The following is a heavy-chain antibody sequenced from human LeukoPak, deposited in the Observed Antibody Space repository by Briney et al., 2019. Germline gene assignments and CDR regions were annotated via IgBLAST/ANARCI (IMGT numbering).Heavy chain of an antibody. V-gene: IGHV3-7*01. CDR2: IKPDGSQK. CDR1: GFTFNNYW. CDR3: AKARQLWLAVYYFDY. Sequence: GGSLRLSCVASGFTFNNYWMDWVCQAPGKGLEWVASIKPDGSQKDYVDSVKGRFTISRDNGKNSLYLQLNSLRAEDTAVYYCAKARQLWLAVYYFDYWGQGTLVTVSS. J-gene: IGHJ4*02. D-gene: IGHD5-18*01.